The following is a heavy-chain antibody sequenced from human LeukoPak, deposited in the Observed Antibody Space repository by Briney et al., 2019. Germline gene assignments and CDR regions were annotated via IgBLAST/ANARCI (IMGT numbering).Heavy chain of an antibody. V-gene: IGHV4-59*08. CDR1: GGSISGYY. CDR2: IYHSGST. D-gene: IGHD4-17*01. CDR3: ARRLARRGYGDYCDY. Sequence: SETLSLTCTVSGGSISGYYWSWIRQPPGKGLEWIGYIYHSGSTNYNPSLKSRVTISVVTSKNQFSLKLSSVTAADTAVYYCARRLARRGYGDYCDYWGQGTLVTVSS. J-gene: IGHJ4*02.